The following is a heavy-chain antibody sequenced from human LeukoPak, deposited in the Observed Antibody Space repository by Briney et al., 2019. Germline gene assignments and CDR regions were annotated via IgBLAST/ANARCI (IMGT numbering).Heavy chain of an antibody. J-gene: IGHJ4*02. D-gene: IGHD6-13*01. V-gene: IGHV1-18*01. Sequence: ASVKVSCKASGYTFTSYGISWVRQAPGQGLEWMGWISAYNGNTNYAQKLQGRVTITTDTSTSTAYMELRSLRSDDTAVYYCAREYYSSSWYLSLSGHDVKYYFDYWGQGTLVTVSS. CDR3: AREYYSSSWYLSLSGHDVKYYFDY. CDR2: ISAYNGNT. CDR1: GYTFTSYG.